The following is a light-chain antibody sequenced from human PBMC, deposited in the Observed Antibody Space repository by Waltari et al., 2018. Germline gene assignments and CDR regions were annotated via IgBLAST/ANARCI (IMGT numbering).Light chain of an antibody. V-gene: IGKV1-NL1*01. Sequence: DIQMTHSPSSQSASVGYRVTLTCRASQYISDSLAWYQQKPGKAPRLLLSAPSRLTSGVPPRFSGSASGTVYTLTISSLQPDDFATYYCQQYYFTPYTFGQGTKLEIK. CDR3: QQYYFTPYT. CDR1: QYISDS. CDR2: APS. J-gene: IGKJ2*01.